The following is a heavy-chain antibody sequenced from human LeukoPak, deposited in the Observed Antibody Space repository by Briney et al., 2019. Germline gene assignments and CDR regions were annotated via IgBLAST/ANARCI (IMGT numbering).Heavy chain of an antibody. CDR1: GYTFTGYY. D-gene: IGHD6-13*01. Sequence: GASVKVSCKASGYTFTGYYMHWVRQAPGQGLEWMGWINPNSGGTNYAQKFQGRVTMTRDTSISTAYMELSRLRSDDTAVYYCARDGHEAAAEYNWFDPWGQGTLVTVSS. CDR2: INPNSGGT. J-gene: IGHJ5*02. V-gene: IGHV1-2*02. CDR3: ARDGHEAAAEYNWFDP.